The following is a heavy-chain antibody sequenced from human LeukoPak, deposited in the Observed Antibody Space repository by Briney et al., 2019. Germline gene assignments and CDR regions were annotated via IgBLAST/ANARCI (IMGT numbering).Heavy chain of an antibody. Sequence: GASVKVSCKASGYTFTSYGISWVRQAPGQGLEWMGWISAYNGNTNYAQKLQGRVTMTTDTSTSTAYMELRSLRSDDTAVYYCARDAVGFSSGWFLRAPGRQPRLDIWGQGTMVTVSS. CDR1: GYTFTSYG. D-gene: IGHD6-19*01. V-gene: IGHV1-18*01. CDR2: ISAYNGNT. J-gene: IGHJ3*02. CDR3: ARDAVGFSSGWFLRAPGRQPRLDI.